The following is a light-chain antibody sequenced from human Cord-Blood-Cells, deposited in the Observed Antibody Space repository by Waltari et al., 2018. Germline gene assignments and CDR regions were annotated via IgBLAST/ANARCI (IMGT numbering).Light chain of an antibody. J-gene: IGLJ2*01. V-gene: IGLV2-23*02. CDR2: EVS. CDR3: CSYAGSSTVV. Sequence: QPAQTQPASVSGSPGTSTSFHCTGPRSDVGNYTLISWYQQHPGKAPKLRIYEVSKRPSGVSNRFSGSKSGNTASLTISGLQAEDEADYYCCSYAGSSTVVFGGGTKLTVL. CDR1: RSDVGNYTL.